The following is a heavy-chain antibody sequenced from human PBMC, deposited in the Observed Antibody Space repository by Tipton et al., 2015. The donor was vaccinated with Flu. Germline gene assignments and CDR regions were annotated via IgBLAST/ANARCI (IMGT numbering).Heavy chain of an antibody. D-gene: IGHD4-17*01. CDR1: GYIFTTYG. Sequence: QLVQSGPEVRKPGASVKVSCKASGYIFTTYGISWVRQAPGQGLEWMGWISAYNGDTNYARKFQGRVTMTTDTSTSTAYMELRNLRSDDTAVYYCARDLEQYDDYWDDWFDPWGQGTLVTVSS. V-gene: IGHV1-18*01. CDR3: ARDLEQYDDYWDDWFDP. CDR2: ISAYNGDT. J-gene: IGHJ5*02.